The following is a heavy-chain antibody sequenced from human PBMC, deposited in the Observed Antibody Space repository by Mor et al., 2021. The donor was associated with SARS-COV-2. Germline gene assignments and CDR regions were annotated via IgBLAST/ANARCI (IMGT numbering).Heavy chain of an antibody. D-gene: IGHD3-22*01. CDR3: GRAYDSSGHYSPPHYYGMDV. Sequence: TFYADSVKGRFTISRDSSKNTLYLQMNSLRAEDTAVYYCGRAYDSSGHYSPPHYYGMDVWGQGTTVTVSS. CDR2: T. V-gene: IGHV3-53*01. J-gene: IGHJ6*02.